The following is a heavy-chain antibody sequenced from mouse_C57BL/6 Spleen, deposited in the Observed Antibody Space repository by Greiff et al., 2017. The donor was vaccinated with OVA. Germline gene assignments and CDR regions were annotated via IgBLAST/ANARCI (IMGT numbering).Heavy chain of an antibody. Sequence: EVQGVESGGDLVKPGGSLKLSCAASGFTFSSYGMSWVRQTPDKRLEWVATISSGGSYTYYPDSVKGRFTISRDNAKNTLYLQMSSLKSEDTAMYYCATPLITTKAWFAYWGQGTLVTVSA. J-gene: IGHJ3*01. D-gene: IGHD1-1*01. V-gene: IGHV5-6*01. CDR3: ATPLITTKAWFAY. CDR1: GFTFSSYG. CDR2: ISSGGSYT.